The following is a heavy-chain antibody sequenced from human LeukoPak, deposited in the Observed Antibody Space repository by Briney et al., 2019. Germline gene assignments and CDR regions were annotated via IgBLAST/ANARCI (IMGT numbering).Heavy chain of an antibody. CDR3: ARDSVADGYYYLDY. CDR1: GGSFSGYY. D-gene: IGHD5-24*01. J-gene: IGHJ4*02. V-gene: IGHV4-34*01. Sequence: PSETLSLTCAVYGGSFSGYYWSWIRQPPGKGLEWIGEINHSGSTNYNPSLKSRVTISVDTSKNQFSLNLSSVTAADTAVYYCARDSVADGYYYLDYWGQGTLVTVSS. CDR2: INHSGST.